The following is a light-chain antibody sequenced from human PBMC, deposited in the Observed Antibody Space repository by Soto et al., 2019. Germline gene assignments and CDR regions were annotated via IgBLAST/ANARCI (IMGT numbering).Light chain of an antibody. CDR2: GAS. Sequence: EIVLTQSPGTLSLSPGERATLSCRASQSVSSSYLAWYQQKPGQAPRLLIYGASSRATGIPDRFSGSGSGXXXXXXXXRLEPEDFAVYYCQQYGSSPGTFGQGTKLEIK. J-gene: IGKJ2*01. CDR1: QSVSSSY. CDR3: QQYGSSPGT. V-gene: IGKV3-20*01.